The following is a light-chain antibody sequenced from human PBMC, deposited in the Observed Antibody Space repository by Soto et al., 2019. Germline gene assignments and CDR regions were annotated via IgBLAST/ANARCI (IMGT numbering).Light chain of an antibody. CDR1: SSNIGRSH. CDR3: CSYAGRYTYV. Sequence: QSVVTQPPSVSGTPGQRVTISCSGSSSNIGRSHVYWYQQLPGKAPKVMIYDVSKRPSGVPDRFSGSKSGNTASLTISGLQSEDEADYYCCSYAGRYTYVFGTGTKLTVL. V-gene: IGLV2-11*01. CDR2: DVS. J-gene: IGLJ1*01.